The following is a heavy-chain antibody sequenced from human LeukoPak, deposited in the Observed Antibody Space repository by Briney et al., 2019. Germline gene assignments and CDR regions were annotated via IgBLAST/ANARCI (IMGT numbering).Heavy chain of an antibody. Sequence: SETLSLTCTVSGDSLGSGMYYWSWIRQPPGKGLEWIGYVYSSGGTSYNPSLKSRVTISPGTSGYQFSLILTSVTAADTAVYYCARYYDGGGPRRRFFDSWGQGTLVTVSS. CDR3: ARYYDGGGPRRRFFDS. J-gene: IGHJ4*02. D-gene: IGHD3-16*01. V-gene: IGHV4-61*01. CDR2: VYSSGGT. CDR1: GDSLGSGMYY.